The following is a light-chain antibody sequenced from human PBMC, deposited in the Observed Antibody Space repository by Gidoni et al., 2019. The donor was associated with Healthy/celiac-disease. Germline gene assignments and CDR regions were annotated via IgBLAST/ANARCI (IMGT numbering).Light chain of an antibody. CDR1: QSVSSSY. CDR3: QQYGTSPVT. Sequence: EIVLTQSPGTLSLSPGERATLSCRASQSVSSSYLAWYQQKPGQAPRLLIYGASSRATGIPDRFSGSGSGTDFTLTISRLEPEDFAVYYCQQYGTSPVTFXQXTRLEIK. V-gene: IGKV3-20*01. CDR2: GAS. J-gene: IGKJ5*01.